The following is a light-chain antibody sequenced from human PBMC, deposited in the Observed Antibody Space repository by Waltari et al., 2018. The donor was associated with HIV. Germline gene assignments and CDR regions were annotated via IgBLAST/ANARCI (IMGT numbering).Light chain of an antibody. CDR3: QQYKNWPRT. V-gene: IGKV3-15*01. CDR1: QSVSSN. J-gene: IGKJ1*01. CDR2: AAS. Sequence: ELVMPQSPATLSVSPGERATLSCRASQSVSSNLPWYQQKPGQAPRLLIYAASTRATGIPARVSGSGSGTEFTLTISSLQSEDFAVYYCQQYKNWPRTFGQGTKVEIK.